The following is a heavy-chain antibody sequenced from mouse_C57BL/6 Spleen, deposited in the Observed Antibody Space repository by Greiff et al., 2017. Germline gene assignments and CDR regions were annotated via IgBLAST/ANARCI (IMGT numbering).Heavy chain of an antibody. D-gene: IGHD1-1*01. CDR3: ARDYYGSSYGYFDV. Sequence: EVQLVESGGGLVKPGGSLKLSCAASGFTFSDYGMHWVRQAPEKGLEWVAYISSGSSTFYYADTVKGRFTISRDNAKNTLFLQMTSLRSEDTAMYYCARDYYGSSYGYFDVWGTGTTVTVSS. CDR1: GFTFSDYG. V-gene: IGHV5-17*01. CDR2: ISSGSSTF. J-gene: IGHJ1*03.